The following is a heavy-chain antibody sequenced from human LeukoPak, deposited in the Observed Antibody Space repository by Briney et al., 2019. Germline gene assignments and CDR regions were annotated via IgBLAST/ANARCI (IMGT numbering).Heavy chain of an antibody. CDR1: GFTFSSYA. V-gene: IGHV3-23*01. D-gene: IGHD6-19*01. J-gene: IGHJ4*02. Sequence: PGGSLRLSCAASGFTFSSYAMSWVRQAPGKGLEWASAISGSGGSTYYADSVKGRFTISRDNSKNTLYLQMNSLRAEDTAVYYCAKDQRSSGWYFGGLGYWGQGTLVTVSS. CDR2: ISGSGGST. CDR3: AKDQRSSGWYFGGLGY.